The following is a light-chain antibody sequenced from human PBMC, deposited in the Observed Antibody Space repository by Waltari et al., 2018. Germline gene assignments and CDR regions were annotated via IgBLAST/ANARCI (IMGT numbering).Light chain of an antibody. J-gene: IGLJ3*02. CDR2: GEN. CDR3: NSRDSSGDRLV. Sequence: SSELTQDPAVSVALGQTVRITCQGNTLRRHLATWFQQKPGQPPLVVVHGENNRPSGIPDRFSGSRSGNTVSLTIAGVQAEDEADYYCNSRDSSGDRLVFGGGTKLTVL. CDR1: TLRRHL. V-gene: IGLV3-19*01.